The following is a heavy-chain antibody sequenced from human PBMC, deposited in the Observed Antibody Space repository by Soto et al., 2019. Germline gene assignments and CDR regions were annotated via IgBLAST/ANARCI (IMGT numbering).Heavy chain of an antibody. CDR3: ATSRVGATTDY. D-gene: IGHD1-26*01. CDR2: ISGSGGST. Sequence: GVSQRHPYAAAEGNFGSYAISRVRQAPGKGLEWVSAISGSGGSTYYADSVKGRFTISRDNSKNTLYLQMNSLRAEDTAVYYYATSRVGATTDYWGQGTLVTVSS. CDR1: EGNFGSYA. J-gene: IGHJ4*02. V-gene: IGHV3-23*01.